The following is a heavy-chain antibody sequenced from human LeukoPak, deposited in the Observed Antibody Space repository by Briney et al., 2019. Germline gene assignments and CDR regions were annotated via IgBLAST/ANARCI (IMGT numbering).Heavy chain of an antibody. CDR3: ARELAA. J-gene: IGHJ4*02. V-gene: IGHV3-74*01. CDR2: ISGDGRST. CDR1: EFTFSSFW. Sequence: PGGSLRLSCAASEFTFSSFWMHWVRQAPGKGLVWVSRISGDGRSTSYTDSVKGRFTISRDNSKNTLYLQMNSLRGDDTAIYYCARELAAWGQGTLVTVSS. D-gene: IGHD6-13*01.